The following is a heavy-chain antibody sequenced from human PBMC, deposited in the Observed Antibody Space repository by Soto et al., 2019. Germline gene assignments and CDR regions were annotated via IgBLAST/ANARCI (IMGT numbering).Heavy chain of an antibody. J-gene: IGHJ6*02. D-gene: IGHD2-2*01. CDR3: ARHLGYCSSTSCYQGTYYYGMDV. CDR2: IYPGDSDT. Sequence: GESLKISCKGSGYSFTSYWIGWARQMPGKGLEWMGIIYPGDSDTRYSPSFQGQVTISADKSISTAYLQWSSLKASDTAMYYCARHLGYCSSTSCYQGTYYYGMDVWGQGTTVTVSS. V-gene: IGHV5-51*01. CDR1: GYSFTSYW.